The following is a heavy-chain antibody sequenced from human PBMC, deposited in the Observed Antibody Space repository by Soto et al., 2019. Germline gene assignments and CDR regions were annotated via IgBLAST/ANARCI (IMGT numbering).Heavy chain of an antibody. J-gene: IGHJ4*02. V-gene: IGHV3-23*01. Sequence: EVQLLESGGGLVQPGGSLRLSCAASGFTFSSYAMSWVRQAPGKGLEWVSAISGSGGSTYYADSVKGRFTISRDNSKNTLYLQMNSLRPEDTSVYCCAKGDSSSWLDYWGQGTLVTFSS. CDR1: GFTFSSYA. D-gene: IGHD6-13*01. CDR3: AKGDSSSWLDY. CDR2: ISGSGGST.